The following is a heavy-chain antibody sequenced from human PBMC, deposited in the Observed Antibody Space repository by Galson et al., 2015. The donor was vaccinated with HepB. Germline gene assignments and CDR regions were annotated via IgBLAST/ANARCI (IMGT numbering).Heavy chain of an antibody. CDR1: AFTFRRHA. D-gene: IGHD3-10*01. CDR2: FSSDGGST. Sequence: SLRLSSPASAFTFRRHAMHWVRQAPAKDLAYVSGFSSDGGSTYLADSVKGRFTISRDTSKNTLYLQMSSLRTEDTAVYYCVKDRATLVRGIGIDWFDPWGQGTLVTVSS. CDR3: VKDRATLVRGIGIDWFDP. J-gene: IGHJ5*02. V-gene: IGHV3-64D*06.